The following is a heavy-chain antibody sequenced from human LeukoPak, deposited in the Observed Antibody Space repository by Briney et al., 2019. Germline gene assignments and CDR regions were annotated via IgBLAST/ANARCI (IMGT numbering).Heavy chain of an antibody. V-gene: IGHV1-46*01. D-gene: IGHD6-19*01. Sequence: ASVKVSCKASGYTFTTYSMHWVRQAPGQGLEWMAIINPSGGSTSYAQKFQGRVTMTRDTSTSTVYMELSSLRSEDTAVYYCAREAVAGYFDYWGQGTLVTVSS. J-gene: IGHJ4*02. CDR2: INPSGGST. CDR1: GYTFTTYS. CDR3: AREAVAGYFDY.